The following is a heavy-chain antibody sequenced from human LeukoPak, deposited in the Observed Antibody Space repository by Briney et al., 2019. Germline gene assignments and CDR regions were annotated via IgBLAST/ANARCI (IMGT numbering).Heavy chain of an antibody. J-gene: IGHJ3*02. CDR2: IKQDGSEK. V-gene: IGHV3-7*03. D-gene: IGHD3-3*01. CDR1: GFPFSSHW. CDR3: AKDLRFLDLDAFDI. Sequence: PGGSLRLSCAASGFPFSSHWLSWFRQSPGKGLEWVANIKQDGSEKYYVDSVKGRFTISRDNAKNSQYLQMNSLRAEDTAVYYCAKDLRFLDLDAFDIWGQGTMVTVSS.